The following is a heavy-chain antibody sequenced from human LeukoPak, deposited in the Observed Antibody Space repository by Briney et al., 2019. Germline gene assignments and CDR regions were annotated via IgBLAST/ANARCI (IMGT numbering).Heavy chain of an antibody. V-gene: IGHV3-23*01. J-gene: IGHJ4*02. Sequence: PGGSLRLSCAASTFIFSDYAMTWVRQAPGKGLEWVSTISGGGDATYYAHSVKGRFAVSRDNSKNSLYLQMNSLRAEDTAVYYCARDFRYCGGDCYYFDYWGQGTLVTVSS. CDR2: ISGGGDAT. D-gene: IGHD2-21*02. CDR1: TFIFSDYA. CDR3: ARDFRYCGGDCYYFDY.